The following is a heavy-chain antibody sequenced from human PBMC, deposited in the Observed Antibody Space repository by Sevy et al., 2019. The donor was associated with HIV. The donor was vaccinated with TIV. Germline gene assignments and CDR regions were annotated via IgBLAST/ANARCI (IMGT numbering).Heavy chain of an antibody. D-gene: IGHD3-22*01. Sequence: GGSLRVSCAASGFTSSNYAMSWVRQAPGKGLEWVSGISGSGGNTYYADSVKGRFTISRDNSKNTLYLQMNSLRAEDTAVYYCAKDSYFDTALFDYWGQGTLVTVSS. CDR1: GFTSSNYA. CDR3: AKDSYFDTALFDY. V-gene: IGHV3-23*01. CDR2: ISGSGGNT. J-gene: IGHJ4*02.